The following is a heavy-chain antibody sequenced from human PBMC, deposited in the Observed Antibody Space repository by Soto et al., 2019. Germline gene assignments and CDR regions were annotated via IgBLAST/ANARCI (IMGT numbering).Heavy chain of an antibody. CDR3: ARIATVDY. V-gene: IGHV4-39*01. Sequence: SETLSLTCTVSRGSISSSSYYWGWIRQPPGKGLEWIGSIYYSGSTYYNPSLKSRVTISVDTSKNQFSLKLSSVTAADTAVYYCARIATVDYWGQGTLVTVSS. J-gene: IGHJ4*02. CDR2: IYYSGST. D-gene: IGHD6-25*01. CDR1: RGSISSSSYY.